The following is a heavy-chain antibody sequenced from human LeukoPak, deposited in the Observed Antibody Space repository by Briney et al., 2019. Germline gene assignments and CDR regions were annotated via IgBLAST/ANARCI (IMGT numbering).Heavy chain of an antibody. CDR2: ISPYNGYT. D-gene: IGHD6-19*01. CDR1: GYSFTTYG. Sequence: GASVKVSCKASGYSFTTYGISWVRQAPGQGLEWMGWISPYNGYTNYAQKFQGRVTVTTDTSTTTAYLELRSLRSDDTAVYFCARESFAIAEAGSAFDIWGQGTMVTVSS. CDR3: ARESFAIAEAGSAFDI. J-gene: IGHJ3*02. V-gene: IGHV1-18*01.